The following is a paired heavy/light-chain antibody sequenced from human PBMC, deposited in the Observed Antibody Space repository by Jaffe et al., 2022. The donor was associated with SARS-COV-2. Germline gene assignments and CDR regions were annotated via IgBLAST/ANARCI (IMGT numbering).Light chain of an antibody. J-gene: IGKJ2*01. Sequence: DIVMTQSPLSLPVTPGEPASISCRSSQSLLHSNGYNYLDWYLQKPGQSPQLLIYLGSNRASGVPDRFSGSGSGTDFTLKISRVEAEDVGVYYCMQALQTPLYTFGQGTKLEIK. CDR3: MQALQTPLYT. V-gene: IGKV2-28*01. CDR1: QSLLHSNGYNY. CDR2: LGS.
Heavy chain of an antibody. J-gene: IGHJ6*02. Sequence: QVQLVQSGAEVKKPGASVKVSCKASGYTFTSYDINWVRQATGQGLEWMGWMNPNSGNTGYAQKFQGRVTMTRNTSISTAYMELSSLRSEDTAVYYCARRHYYDSSGYYSYYYYGMDVWGQGTTVTVSS. D-gene: IGHD3-22*01. V-gene: IGHV1-8*01. CDR3: ARRHYYDSSGYYSYYYYGMDV. CDR1: GYTFTSYD. CDR2: MNPNSGNT.